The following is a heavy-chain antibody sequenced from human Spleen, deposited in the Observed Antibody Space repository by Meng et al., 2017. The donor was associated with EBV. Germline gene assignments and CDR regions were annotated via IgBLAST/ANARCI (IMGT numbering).Heavy chain of an antibody. CDR1: GFTFSTYW. J-gene: IGHJ4*02. Sequence: EVQLVESGGVLVQPGGSLRLSCAASGFTFSTYWMHWVRQAPGKGPVWVSRINEHGSITTYADSVNGRFTISRDNAKDTLYLQMNSLRDEDTAIYYCARDLVGAYDFWGQGTLVTVSS. V-gene: IGHV3-74*03. CDR3: ARDLVGAYDF. D-gene: IGHD1-26*01. CDR2: INEHGSIT.